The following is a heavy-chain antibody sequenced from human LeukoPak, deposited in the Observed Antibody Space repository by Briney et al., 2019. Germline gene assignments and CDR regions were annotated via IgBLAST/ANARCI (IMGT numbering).Heavy chain of an antibody. Sequence: SETLSLTCAVYGGSFSGYYWSWIRQPAGKGLEWIGRIYTSGSTNYNPSLKSRVTMSVDTSKNQFSLKLSSVTAADTAVYYCARDHCSSTSCPPGYYGMDVWGQGTTVTVSS. CDR3: ARDHCSSTSCPPGYYGMDV. CDR1: GGSFSGYY. D-gene: IGHD2-2*01. J-gene: IGHJ6*02. CDR2: IYTSGST. V-gene: IGHV4-4*07.